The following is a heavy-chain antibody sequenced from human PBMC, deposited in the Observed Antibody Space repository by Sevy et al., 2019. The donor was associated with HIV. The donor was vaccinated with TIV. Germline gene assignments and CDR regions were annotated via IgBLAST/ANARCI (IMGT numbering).Heavy chain of an antibody. J-gene: IGHJ4*02. V-gene: IGHV3-23*01. CDR1: GFPFSSYL. Sequence: GGSLRLSCAASGFPFSSYLMSWVRRAPGKGLEWVSGIDDSGSTTYYADSVKGRLTISRDNSKNTLYLQINSLRAEDTATYYCAKLLGAAGTDYWGRGTLVTVSS. CDR2: IDDSGSTT. D-gene: IGHD6-13*01. CDR3: AKLLGAAGTDY.